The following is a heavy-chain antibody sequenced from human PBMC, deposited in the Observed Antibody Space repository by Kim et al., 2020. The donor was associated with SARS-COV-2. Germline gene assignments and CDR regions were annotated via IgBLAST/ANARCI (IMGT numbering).Heavy chain of an antibody. V-gene: IGHV1-46*01. CDR1: GYIFTRYY. CDR2: INPSGGSS. J-gene: IGHJ6*02. D-gene: IGHD3-9*01. CDR3: ARERYDISTGYVSRFSYGMDV. Sequence: ASVKVSCKTSGYIFTRYYIHWVRQAPVQGLEWMGAINPSGGSSRFAQKFQGRVTMTRDTSTDTIYIEVSSLISEDTAVYYCARERYDISTGYVSRFSYGMDVWGQGTTVTVSS.